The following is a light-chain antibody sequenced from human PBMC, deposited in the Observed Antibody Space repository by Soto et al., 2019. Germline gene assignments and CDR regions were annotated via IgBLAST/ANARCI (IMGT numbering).Light chain of an antibody. CDR1: SSNIGGYNY. CDR2: GTN. J-gene: IGLJ2*01. CDR3: AAWDDSLRVVL. Sequence: QYVLTQPPSASGTPGQRVTISCSGGSSNIGGYNYVYWFQQYPGTAPKVLVFGTNLRPSGVPDRFSASKSGTSGSLTISGLRFEDEADYYCAAWDDSLRVVLFGGGTKLTVL. V-gene: IGLV1-47*02.